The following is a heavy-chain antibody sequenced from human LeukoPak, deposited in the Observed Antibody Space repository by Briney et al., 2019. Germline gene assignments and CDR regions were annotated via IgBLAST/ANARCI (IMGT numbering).Heavy chain of an antibody. Sequence: SETLSLTCTVSGGSISSYYWSWIRQPPGKGLEWIGYIYYSGSTNYNPSLKSRVTISVDTSKNQFSLKLSSVTAADTAVYHCARQGLSAAFDIWGQGTMVTVSS. J-gene: IGHJ3*02. CDR1: GGSISSYY. CDR2: IYYSGST. V-gene: IGHV4-59*08. D-gene: IGHD2-2*01. CDR3: ARQGLSAAFDI.